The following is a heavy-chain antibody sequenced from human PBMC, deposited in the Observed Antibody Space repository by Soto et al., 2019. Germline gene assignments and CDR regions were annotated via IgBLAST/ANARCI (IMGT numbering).Heavy chain of an antibody. CDR1: GGSISSSSYH. Sequence: QLQLQESGPGLVKPSETLSLTCTVSGGSISSSSYHWGWIRQPPGKGLEWIGNIHSSGSAYHNPSLKSRVTVSVDTSKNQFSLKLSSVTAADTAVYYCARTDNWLDPWGQGTLVTVSS. CDR3: ARTDNWLDP. CDR2: IHSSGSA. J-gene: IGHJ5*02. V-gene: IGHV4-39*01.